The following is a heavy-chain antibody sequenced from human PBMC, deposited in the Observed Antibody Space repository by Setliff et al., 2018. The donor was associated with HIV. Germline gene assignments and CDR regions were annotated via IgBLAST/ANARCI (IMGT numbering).Heavy chain of an antibody. D-gene: IGHD6-13*01. CDR3: ATDPGYSSTWYSESFQH. CDR2: FDPEDGET. CDR1: GYTLTELS. J-gene: IGHJ1*01. Sequence: GASVKVSCKISGYTLTELSIHWVRQAPGKGLEWMANFDPEDGETFYAQKFQGRLTMTEDTSTDTAYMELSSLRSDDTAMYYCATDPGYSSTWYSESFQHWGQGTVGTVS. V-gene: IGHV1-24*01.